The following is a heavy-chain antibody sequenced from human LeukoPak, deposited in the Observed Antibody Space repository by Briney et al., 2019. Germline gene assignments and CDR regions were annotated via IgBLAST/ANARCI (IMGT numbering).Heavy chain of an antibody. D-gene: IGHD3-10*01. J-gene: IGHJ4*02. CDR3: AREAPGILYPDGYFDY. V-gene: IGHV3-64*01. CDR2: ISSNGGST. Sequence: GGSLRLSCAASGFTFSSYAMHWVRQAPGKGLEYVSAISSNGGSTYYANSVKGRFTISRDNSKNTLYLQMGSLRAEDMAVYYCAREAPGILYPDGYFDYWGQGTLVTVSS. CDR1: GFTFSSYA.